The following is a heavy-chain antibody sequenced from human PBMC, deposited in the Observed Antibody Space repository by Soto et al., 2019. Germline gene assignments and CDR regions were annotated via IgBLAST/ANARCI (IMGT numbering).Heavy chain of an antibody. J-gene: IGHJ4*02. CDR2: IYHSGST. V-gene: IGHV4-4*02. Sequence: PSETLFLTCAVSGGSIGSSNWWSWVRQPPGKGLEWIGEIYHSGSTNYNPSLKSRVTISVDKSKNQFSLKLSSVTAAGTAVYYCARAAMGGSTSRFYYCGQRTLVSVSA. CDR3: ARAAMGGSTSRFYY. D-gene: IGHD3-16*01. CDR1: GGSIGSSNW.